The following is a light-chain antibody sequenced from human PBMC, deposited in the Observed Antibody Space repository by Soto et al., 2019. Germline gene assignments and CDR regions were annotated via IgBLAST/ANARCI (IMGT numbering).Light chain of an antibody. Sequence: EIVMTQSPATLSVSPGEGATLSCKASQNVYNNLAWYQQRPGQPPRLLLYDAYTRATGISARFSGSGYETESTLANSSLQSEDFAVYFCQQGRNWPLTFGGGTKVEIK. CDR2: DAY. J-gene: IGKJ4*01. CDR3: QQGRNWPLT. CDR1: QNVYNN. V-gene: IGKV3-15*01.